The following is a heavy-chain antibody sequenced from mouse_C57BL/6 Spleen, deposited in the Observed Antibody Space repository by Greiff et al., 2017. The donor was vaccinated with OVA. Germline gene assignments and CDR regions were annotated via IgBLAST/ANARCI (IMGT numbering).Heavy chain of an antibody. J-gene: IGHJ4*01. CDR1: GYTFTSYW. Sequence: QVQLQQPGAELVKPGASVKLSCKASGYTFTSYWMHWVKQRPGQGLEWIGMIHPNSGSTNYNEKFKSKATLTVDKSSSTAYMQLSSLTSEDSAVYYCAREGLLGGAMDYWGQGTSVTVSS. CDR2: IHPNSGST. D-gene: IGHD3-3*01. V-gene: IGHV1-64*01. CDR3: AREGLLGGAMDY.